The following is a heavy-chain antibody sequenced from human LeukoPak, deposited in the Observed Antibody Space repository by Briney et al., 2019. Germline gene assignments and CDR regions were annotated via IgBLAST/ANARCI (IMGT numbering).Heavy chain of an antibody. CDR3: ARAFYPGYYSYMAV. D-gene: IGHD3-3*02. Sequence: PSQTLSLTCTVSGGSISSGSYYWSWIRQPAGKGLEWLGRIYTSGSTNYNPSLKSRVTISVDTSKNQFSLKLSSVTAADTAVYYCARAFYPGYYSYMAVWGKGTTVTVS. CDR1: GGSISSGSYY. J-gene: IGHJ6*03. CDR2: IYTSGST. V-gene: IGHV4-61*02.